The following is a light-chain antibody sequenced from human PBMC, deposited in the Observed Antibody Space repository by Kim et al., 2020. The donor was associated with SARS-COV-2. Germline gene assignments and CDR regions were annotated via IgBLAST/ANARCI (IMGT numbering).Light chain of an antibody. V-gene: IGKV3-20*01. CDR1: QSVTNNY. CDR3: QQYGDSWT. Sequence: VLTQSPGTLSLSPGESATLSCRASQSVTNNYVVWYQQKAGQAPRLVIQHAFTRAAGIPDRFSGSGSGTDFTLSISRLEPEDSAVYYCQQYGDSWTLGQGTKVDIK. J-gene: IGKJ1*01. CDR2: HAF.